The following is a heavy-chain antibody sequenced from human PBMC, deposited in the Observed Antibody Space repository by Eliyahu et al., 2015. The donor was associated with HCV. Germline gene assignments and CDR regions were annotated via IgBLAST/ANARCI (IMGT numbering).Heavy chain of an antibody. CDR2: IYYSGST. CDR1: GGSXSRGGYX. Sequence: QVQLQESGPGXVKPSQTLSLTCTXSGGSXSRGGYXXSWIRQHPGKGLEWIGYIYYSGSTYYNPSLKSRVTISVDTSKNQFSLKLSSVTAADTAVYYCARDTPSYDILTGYHRGAFDIWGQGTMVTVSS. V-gene: IGHV4-31*03. CDR3: ARDTPSYDILTGYHRGAFDI. J-gene: IGHJ3*02. D-gene: IGHD3-9*01.